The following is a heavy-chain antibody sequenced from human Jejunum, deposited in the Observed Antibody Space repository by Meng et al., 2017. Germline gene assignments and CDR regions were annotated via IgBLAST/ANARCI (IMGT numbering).Heavy chain of an antibody. D-gene: IGHD2-15*01. J-gene: IGHJ4*02. V-gene: IGHV3-74*03. CDR2: INTDGTRT. Sequence: EVQVVEFGVCLVQPGGSLRLSCAASGFTFSNYWIHWVRQAPGKGLVWVSRINTDGTRTMYADSVKGRFTVSRDNAKNTVYLQMNSLKAEDTAVYYCAKMDCSGSSCYSGDSWGQGTLVTVSS. CDR3: AKMDCSGSSCYSGDS. CDR1: GFTFSNYW.